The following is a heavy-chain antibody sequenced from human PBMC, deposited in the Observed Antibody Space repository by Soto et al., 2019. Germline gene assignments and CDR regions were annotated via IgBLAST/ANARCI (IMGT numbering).Heavy chain of an antibody. CDR1: GDSISAYS. J-gene: IGHJ3*02. D-gene: IGHD3-9*01. CDR2: IHYNGNT. Sequence: SETLSLTCTVSGDSISAYSWSWVRQPPGKGLEWIGNIHYNGNTKYNPSLKSRVTMSVDTSKNQFSLKLSSVTAADTAVYYCARGPPVDWLIMGLAFDIWGQGTMVT. CDR3: ARGPPVDWLIMGLAFDI. V-gene: IGHV4-59*12.